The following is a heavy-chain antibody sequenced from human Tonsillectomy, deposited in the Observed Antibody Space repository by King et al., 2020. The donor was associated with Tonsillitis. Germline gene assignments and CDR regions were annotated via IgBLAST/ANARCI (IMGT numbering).Heavy chain of an antibody. J-gene: IGHJ4*02. Sequence: VQLVESGGGLVQPGGSLRLSCAASGFTFSSYTINWVRQAPGKGLDWVSDISSSSSNINYADSVKGRFTISRDNAKNSLYLQMNSLRAEDTAVYYCARDRLGYGRYWGQGTLVTVSS. CDR2: ISSSSSNI. V-gene: IGHV3-48*01. CDR1: GFTFSSYT. D-gene: IGHD4-17*01. CDR3: ARDRLGYGRY.